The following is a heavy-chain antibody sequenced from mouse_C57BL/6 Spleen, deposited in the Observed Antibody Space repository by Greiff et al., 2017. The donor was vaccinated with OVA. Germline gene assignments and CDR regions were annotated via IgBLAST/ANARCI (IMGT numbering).Heavy chain of an antibody. CDR2: IYPGSGST. CDR1: GYTFTSYW. V-gene: IGHV1-55*01. J-gene: IGHJ2*01. D-gene: IGHD3-2*02. CDR3: AREGTAQATGDY. Sequence: QVQLQQSGAELVKPGASVKMSCKASGYTFTSYWITWVKQRPGQGLEWIGDIYPGSGSTNYNEKFKSKATLTVDTSSSTAYMQLSSLTSEDSAVYYCAREGTAQATGDYWGQGTTLTVSS.